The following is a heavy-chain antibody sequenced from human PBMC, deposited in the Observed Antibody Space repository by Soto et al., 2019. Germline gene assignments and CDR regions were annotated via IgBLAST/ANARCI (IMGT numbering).Heavy chain of an antibody. J-gene: IGHJ4*02. CDR2: IWYDGSNK. CDR3: AREYPRIVVVTAYIDY. CDR1: GFTFSSYG. V-gene: IGHV3-33*01. Sequence: GGSLRLSCAASGFTFSSYGMHWVRQAPGKGLEWVAVIWYDGSNKYYADSVKGRFTISRDNSKNTLYLQMNSLRAEDTAVYYCAREYPRIVVVTAYIDYWGQGTLVTVSS. D-gene: IGHD2-21*02.